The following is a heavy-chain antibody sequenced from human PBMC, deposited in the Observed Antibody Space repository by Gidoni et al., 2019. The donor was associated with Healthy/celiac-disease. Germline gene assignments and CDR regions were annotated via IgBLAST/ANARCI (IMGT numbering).Heavy chain of an antibody. J-gene: IGHJ6*02. V-gene: IGHV4-4*02. CDR2: IYQSGST. CDR3: ARNSFDGFSYGMDV. D-gene: IGHD3-9*01. CDR1: GGSISSSNW. Sequence: QVQLQESGPGLVKPSGTLSLTCAVSGGSISSSNWWSWVRQPPGKGLEWIGEIYQSGSTNYNPARKRRVTRSVDKSKNQCALKRSSVTAADTAVYYCARNSFDGFSYGMDVWGQGTTVTVSS.